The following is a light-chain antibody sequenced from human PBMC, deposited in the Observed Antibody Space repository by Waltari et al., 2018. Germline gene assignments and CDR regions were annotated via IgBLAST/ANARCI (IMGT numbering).Light chain of an antibody. CDR1: SGLVSTNTY. CDR3: VLFMGSGIWV. V-gene: IGLV8-61*01. CDR2: NTN. Sequence: QTVVTQEPSFSVSPGGTVTLTCGLISGLVSTNTYPSWYQQTPGQTPRTLIYNTNIRSSGVPDRFSGSILGNKAALTITGAQADDESDYYCVLFMGSGIWVFGGGTKVTVL. J-gene: IGLJ3*02.